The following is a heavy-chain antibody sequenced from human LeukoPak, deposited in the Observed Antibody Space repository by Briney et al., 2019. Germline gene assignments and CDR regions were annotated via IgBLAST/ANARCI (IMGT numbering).Heavy chain of an antibody. Sequence: SQTLSLTCTVSGDSISSGGFHWSWIRQHPGKGLEWIGYIYYSGTTYYNPSLKSRVSLSVDTSQNQFSLQLRSVTAADTAVYYCARGRAVASWGQGTLVTVSS. CDR2: IYYSGTT. CDR1: GDSISSGGFH. J-gene: IGHJ4*02. V-gene: IGHV4-31*03. CDR3: ARGRAVAS. D-gene: IGHD6-19*01.